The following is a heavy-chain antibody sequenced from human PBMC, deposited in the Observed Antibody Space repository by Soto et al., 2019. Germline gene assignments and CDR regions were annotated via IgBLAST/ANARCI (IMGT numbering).Heavy chain of an antibody. CDR3: TKSGCSNSGYCSDY. Sequence: EVQLVESGGGLVQPGGSLRLSCAASGFTFGVYWMHWVRQVPGKGLVWVSRVNTDGSSTTYADSVKGRFTISRDNAKSTLYLQMNSLRAEDTALYYCTKSGCSNSGYCSDYWGQGALVTVSS. V-gene: IGHV3-74*03. CDR2: VNTDGSST. D-gene: IGHD2-21*02. CDR1: GFTFGVYW. J-gene: IGHJ4*02.